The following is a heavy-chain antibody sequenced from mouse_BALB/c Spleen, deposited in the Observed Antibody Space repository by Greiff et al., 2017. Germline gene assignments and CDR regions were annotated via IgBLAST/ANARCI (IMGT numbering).Heavy chain of an antibody. CDR2: IYPGSGST. J-gene: IGHJ3*01. V-gene: IGHV1-55*01. CDR1: GYTFTSYW. CDR3: ARSGFAY. Sequence: QVQLQQPGAELVKPGTSVKLSCKASGYTFTSYWINWVQLRPGQGLEWIGDIYPGSGSTNYNEKFKSKATLTVDTSSSTAYMQLSSLASEDSALYYCARSGFAYWGQGTLVTVSA.